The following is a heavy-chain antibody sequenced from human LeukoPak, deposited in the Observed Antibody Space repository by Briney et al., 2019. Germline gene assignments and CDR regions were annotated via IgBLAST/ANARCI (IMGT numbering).Heavy chain of an antibody. CDR1: GFTFSSYG. V-gene: IGHV3-30*02. Sequence: GGSLRLSCAASGFTFSSYGMHRVRQAPGKGLEWVAFIRYDGSNKYYADSVKGRFTISRDNSKNTLYLQMNSLRAEDTAVYYCAKERNPYTAMVTYFDYWGQGTLVTVSS. D-gene: IGHD5-18*01. CDR2: IRYDGSNK. J-gene: IGHJ4*02. CDR3: AKERNPYTAMVTYFDY.